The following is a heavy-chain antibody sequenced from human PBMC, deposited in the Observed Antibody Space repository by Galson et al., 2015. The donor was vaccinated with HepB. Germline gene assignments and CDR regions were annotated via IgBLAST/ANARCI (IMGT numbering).Heavy chain of an antibody. CDR1: GFTFSSYG. D-gene: IGHD6-19*01. Sequence: SLRLSCAASGFTFSSYGMHWVRQAPGKGLEWVAVISYDGSNKYYADSVKGRFTISRDNSKNTLYLQMNSLRAEDTAVYYCAKDVERFIAVAGMSAFDIWGQGTMVTVSS. V-gene: IGHV3-30*18. CDR3: AKDVERFIAVAGMSAFDI. CDR2: ISYDGSNK. J-gene: IGHJ3*02.